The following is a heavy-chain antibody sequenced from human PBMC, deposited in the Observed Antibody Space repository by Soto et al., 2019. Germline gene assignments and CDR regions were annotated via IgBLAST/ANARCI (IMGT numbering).Heavy chain of an antibody. Sequence: VASVKVSCKASGGTFSSYAISWVRQAPGQGLEWMGGIIPIFGTANYAQKFQGRVTITADESTSTAYMELSSLRSEDTAVYYCARDIVVVVAARDYYGMDVWGQGTTVTVSS. D-gene: IGHD2-15*01. CDR1: GGTFSSYA. V-gene: IGHV1-69*13. J-gene: IGHJ6*02. CDR2: IIPIFGTA. CDR3: ARDIVVVVAARDYYGMDV.